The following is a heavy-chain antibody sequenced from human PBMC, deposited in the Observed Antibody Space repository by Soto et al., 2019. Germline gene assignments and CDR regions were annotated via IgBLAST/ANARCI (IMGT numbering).Heavy chain of an antibody. CDR1: GFTFSSYA. CDR2: ISGSGGST. D-gene: IGHD1-7*01. CDR3: AKDLKSAYNWNSVIFDY. V-gene: IGHV3-23*01. Sequence: PWGSMRLSCAASGFTFSSYAMSWVRQAPGKGLEWVSAISGSGGSTYYADSVKGRFTISRDNSKNTLYLQMNSLRAEDTAVYYCAKDLKSAYNWNSVIFDYWGQGTLVSVSS. J-gene: IGHJ4*02.